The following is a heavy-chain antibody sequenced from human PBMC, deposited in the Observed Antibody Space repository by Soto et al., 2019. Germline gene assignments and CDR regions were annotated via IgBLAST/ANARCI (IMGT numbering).Heavy chain of an antibody. CDR3: AREEGLLNWFDP. D-gene: IGHD1-26*01. V-gene: IGHV6-1*01. CDR1: GDSVSSNDAA. Sequence: SQTLSLTCAISGDSVSSNDAAWNWIRQSPSRGLEWLGRTFYRSTWNYDYAPSMQSRIIINADTSNNQFSMHLRSVSPDDTAVYYCAREEGLLNWFDPWGQGTLVTVSS. CDR2: TFYRSTWNY. J-gene: IGHJ5*02.